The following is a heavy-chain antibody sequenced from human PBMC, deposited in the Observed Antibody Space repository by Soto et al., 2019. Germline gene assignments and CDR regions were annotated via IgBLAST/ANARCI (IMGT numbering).Heavy chain of an antibody. Sequence: PSETLSLTCTVSGGSISRSSYYWGWIRQPPGKGLEWIGEINNSGSTNYNPSLKSRVTKSVDTSKNQYSLKLSSVTAGDTAVYYCARGGHILTGYYRGGEKVNWFDPWGQGTLVTVSS. D-gene: IGHD3-9*01. V-gene: IGHV4-39*07. CDR2: INNSGST. CDR1: GGSISRSSYY. CDR3: ARGGHILTGYYRGGEKVNWFDP. J-gene: IGHJ5*02.